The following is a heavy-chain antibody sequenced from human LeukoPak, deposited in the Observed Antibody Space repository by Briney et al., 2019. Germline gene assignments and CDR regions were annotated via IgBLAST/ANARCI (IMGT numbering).Heavy chain of an antibody. D-gene: IGHD6-6*01. CDR2: TNPKNGNT. CDR1: GYTFNTFD. Sequence: ASVKVSCKSSGYTFNTFDINWVRQAPGQGPEWMGWTNPKNGNTGYAQKFQGRVTLTTNTSINTAYMDLSSLRSDDTAIYYCARARKAGRAPRGIPAYISGLDLWGHGTTVIVSS. V-gene: IGHV1-8*01. CDR3: ARARKAGRAPRGIPAYISGLDL. J-gene: IGHJ6*02.